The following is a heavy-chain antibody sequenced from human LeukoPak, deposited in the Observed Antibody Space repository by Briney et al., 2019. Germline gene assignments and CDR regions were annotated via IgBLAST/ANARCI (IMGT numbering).Heavy chain of an antibody. J-gene: IGHJ6*03. CDR1: GGTFTSYA. CDR3: ARPRFPYYRLSGADYYYMDV. Sequence: ASVKVSCKASGGTFTSYAISWVRQAPGQGLEWMGGIIPIFVTTNYAQKFQGRVTITADKSTTTAYMQLSSLRSDDTAVYYCARPRFPYYRLSGADYYYMDVWGKGTTVTVSS. D-gene: IGHD3-10*01. V-gene: IGHV1-69*06. CDR2: IIPIFVTT.